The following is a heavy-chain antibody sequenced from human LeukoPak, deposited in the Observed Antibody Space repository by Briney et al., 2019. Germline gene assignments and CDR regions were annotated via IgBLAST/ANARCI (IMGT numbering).Heavy chain of an antibody. CDR3: ARDLGSNYVYFDY. CDR1: GGSISSHY. J-gene: IGHJ4*02. D-gene: IGHD1-26*01. V-gene: IGHV4-4*07. CDR2: IHTSGIT. Sequence: SETLSLTCTVSGGSISSHYWSWLRQPAGKGLEYIGRIHTSGITNYNPSLKSRDTMSGDTSKNQFYLNLRSVTAADTAVYYCARDLGSNYVYFDYWGQGSLVTVSS.